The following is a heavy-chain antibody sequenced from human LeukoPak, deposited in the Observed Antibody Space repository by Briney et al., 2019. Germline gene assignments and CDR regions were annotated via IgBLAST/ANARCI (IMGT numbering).Heavy chain of an antibody. J-gene: IGHJ5*02. D-gene: IGHD3-10*01. CDR1: GFNFSNYW. CDR2: INTDGGST. Sequence: PGGSLRLSCAASGFNFSNYWMHWVRQAPGKGLVLVSRINTDGGSTTYADSVKGRFTISRNNAKNTLYLQMNSLRAEDTAVYYCVFGYYYDSGSQYNWFDTWGQGTLVTVSS. V-gene: IGHV3-74*01. CDR3: VFGYYYDSGSQYNWFDT.